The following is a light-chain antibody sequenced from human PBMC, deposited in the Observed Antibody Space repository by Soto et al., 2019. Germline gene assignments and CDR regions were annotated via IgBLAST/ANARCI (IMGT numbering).Light chain of an antibody. CDR2: GVS. J-gene: IGLJ1*01. Sequence: QSALAQPRSVSGSPGQSVTTSCTGTSSDVGAYNYVPWYQQRPGKAPKLIIYGVSRRPSGVPDRFSGSKSGNTASLTVSGLQAEDEADYYCCSYAGTYTFYVFGSGTKVTVL. V-gene: IGLV2-11*01. CDR1: SSDVGAYNY. CDR3: CSYAGTYTFYV.